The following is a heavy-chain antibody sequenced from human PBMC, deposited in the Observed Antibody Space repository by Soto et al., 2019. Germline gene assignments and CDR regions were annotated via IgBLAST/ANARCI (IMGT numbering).Heavy chain of an antibody. J-gene: IGHJ4*02. D-gene: IGHD3-22*01. CDR1: GGSISSYY. CDR3: ANFRDYYDSSGYVGVFDY. V-gene: IGHV4-59*01. CDR2: IYYSGST. Sequence: QVQLQESGPGLVKPSETLSLTCTVSGGSISSYYWSWIRQPPGKGLEWIGYIYYSGSTNYNPSLKGRVTIAVDRSKNQFSLKLSSVTAADTAVYCCANFRDYYDSSGYVGVFDYWGQGTLVTVSS.